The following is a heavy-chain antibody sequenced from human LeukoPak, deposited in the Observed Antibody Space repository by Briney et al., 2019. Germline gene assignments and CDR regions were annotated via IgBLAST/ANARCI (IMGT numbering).Heavy chain of an antibody. J-gene: IGHJ6*03. D-gene: IGHD5-24*01. CDR2: IYYSGST. V-gene: IGHV4-59*01. CDR1: GGSISSYY. Sequence: SETLSLTCAVSGGSISSYYWSWIRQPPGKGLEWIGYIYYSGSTNYNPSLKNRVTISVDTSKNQFSPKLSSVTAADTAVYYSAREGSQMEGHYMDVWGKGATVTISS. CDR3: AREGSQMEGHYMDV.